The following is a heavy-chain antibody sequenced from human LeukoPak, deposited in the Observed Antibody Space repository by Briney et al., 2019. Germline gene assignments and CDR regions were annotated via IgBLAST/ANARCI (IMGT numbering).Heavy chain of an antibody. CDR2: IWYDGSNK. Sequence: GGSLRLSCAASGFTFSSYGMHWVRQAPGKGLEWVAVIWYDGSNKYYADSVKGRFTISRDNSKNTLYLQMNSLRAEDTAVYYCARDGSYSSGWPDYWGQGTLVTVSS. V-gene: IGHV3-33*01. CDR3: ARDGSYSSGWPDY. J-gene: IGHJ4*02. D-gene: IGHD6-19*01. CDR1: GFTFSSYG.